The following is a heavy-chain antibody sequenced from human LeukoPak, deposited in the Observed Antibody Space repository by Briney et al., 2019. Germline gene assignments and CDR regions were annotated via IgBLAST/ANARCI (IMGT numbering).Heavy chain of an antibody. D-gene: IGHD6-13*01. J-gene: IGHJ4*02. CDR3: ARDFSSSWYYFDY. CDR1: GFTFDDYA. V-gene: IGHV3-9*01. Sequence: PGGSLRLSCAASGFTFDDYAMHWVRQAPGKGLEWVSGISWNSGSIGYADSVKGRFTISRDNAKNSLYLQMNSLRAEDTAVYYCARDFSSSWYYFDYWGQGTLVTVSS. CDR2: ISWNSGSI.